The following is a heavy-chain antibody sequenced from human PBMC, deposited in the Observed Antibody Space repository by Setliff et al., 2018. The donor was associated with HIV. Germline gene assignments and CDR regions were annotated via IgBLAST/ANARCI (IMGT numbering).Heavy chain of an antibody. CDR2: ISGGSTSHM. J-gene: IGHJ4*02. V-gene: IGHV3-11*06. Sequence: GGSLRLSCAASGFTFSDHYMSWIRQAPGKGLEWVSYISGGSTSHMNYADSVKGRFTISRDNAKNSLYLQMNSLRAEDTAVYYCARGEFYCGTDCYWSSFDYWGQGILVTVSS. CDR3: ARGEFYCGTDCYWSSFDY. CDR1: GFTFSDHY. D-gene: IGHD2-21*02.